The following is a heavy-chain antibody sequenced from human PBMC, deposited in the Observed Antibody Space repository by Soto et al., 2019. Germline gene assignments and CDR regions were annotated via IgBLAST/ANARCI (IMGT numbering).Heavy chain of an antibody. D-gene: IGHD6-19*01. CDR2: ISWNSGSI. V-gene: IGHV3-9*01. J-gene: IGHJ5*02. CDR1: GFTFDDNA. CDR3: AKGGSSGWYVSDWFDP. Sequence: GGSLRLSCAVSGFTFDDNAMHWVRQAPGKGLGWVSGISWNSGSIGYADSVKGRFTISRDNAKNSLYLQMNSLRAEDTALYYCAKGGSSGWYVSDWFDPWGQGTLVTVSS.